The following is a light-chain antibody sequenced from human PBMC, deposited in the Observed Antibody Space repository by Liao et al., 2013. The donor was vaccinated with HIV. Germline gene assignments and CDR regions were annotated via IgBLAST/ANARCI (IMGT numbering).Light chain of an antibody. V-gene: IGLV3-21*01. J-gene: IGLJ2*01. CDR3: QAWDSSTYVV. CDR1: NIGSKS. CDR2: QDT. Sequence: SYVLTQPPSVSVAPGKTARITCGGNNIGSKSVHWYQQKPGQSPVLVIYQDTKRPSGIPERFSGSNSGITATLTISGTQAMDEADYYCQAWDSSTYVVFGGGTKLTVL.